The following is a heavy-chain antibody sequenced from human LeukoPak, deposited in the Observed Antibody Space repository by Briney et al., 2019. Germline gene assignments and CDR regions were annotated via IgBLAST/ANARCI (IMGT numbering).Heavy chain of an antibody. CDR3: AKTRAATHDAFDI. V-gene: IGHV3-23*01. D-gene: IGHD2-2*01. J-gene: IGHJ3*02. CDR2: ISGSGGST. Sequence: GGSLRLSCGASGFSFSSYAMSWVRQAPGKGLEWVSAISGSGGSTYYADSVKGRFTISRDNSKNTLYLQMNSLRAEDTAVYYCAKTRAATHDAFDIWGQGTMVTVSS. CDR1: GFSFSSYA.